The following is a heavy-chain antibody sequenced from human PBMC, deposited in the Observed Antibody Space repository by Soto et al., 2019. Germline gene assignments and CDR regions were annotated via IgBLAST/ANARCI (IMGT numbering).Heavy chain of an antibody. CDR2: IFSSGST. V-gene: IGHV4-4*07. CDR1: GGSINTFY. D-gene: IGHD5-18*01. Sequence: PSETLSLTCTVSGGSINTFYWRWVRQPAGKGLEWIGRIFSSGSTSFNPSLESRVAMSVDTSKNHFSLNLSSVTDADMAVYYCAREGSYSAYNFAHGIQLWSFDFWGQGALVTVSS. J-gene: IGHJ4*02. CDR3: AREGSYSAYNFAHGIQLWSFDF.